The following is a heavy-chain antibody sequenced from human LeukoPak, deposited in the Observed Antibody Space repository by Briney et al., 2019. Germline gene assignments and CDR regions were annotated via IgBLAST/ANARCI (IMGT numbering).Heavy chain of an antibody. Sequence: GGSLRLSCAASGFTFSSYSMNWVRQAPGKGLEWVSYISSSSSTIYYADSVKGRFPISRDNAKNSLYLQMNSLRAEDTAVYYCARELRPYWYMDVWGKGTTVTVSS. V-gene: IGHV3-48*01. CDR2: ISSSSSTI. D-gene: IGHD2-8*02. CDR1: GFTFSSYS. CDR3: ARELRPYWYMDV. J-gene: IGHJ6*03.